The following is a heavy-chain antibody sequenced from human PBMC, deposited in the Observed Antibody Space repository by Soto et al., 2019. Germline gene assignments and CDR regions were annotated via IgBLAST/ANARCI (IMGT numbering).Heavy chain of an antibody. V-gene: IGHV5-51*01. CDR2: IYPGDSDT. D-gene: IGHD3-10*01. CDR1: GYSFTSYW. J-gene: IGHJ6*02. Sequence: GESLKISCKGSGYSFTSYWIGWVRQMPGKGLEWLGIIYPGDSDTRYSPSFQGQVTISADKSISTAYLQWSSLKASDTAMYYCSRHGVNYYYYYGMDVWGQGTTVTVSS. CDR3: SRHGVNYYYYYGMDV.